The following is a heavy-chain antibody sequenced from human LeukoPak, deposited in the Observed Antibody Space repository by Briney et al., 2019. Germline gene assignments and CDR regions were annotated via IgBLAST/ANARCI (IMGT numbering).Heavy chain of an antibody. CDR3: AKWQYYGSGDDY. V-gene: IGHV3-23*01. CDR2: ISGSGDST. CDR1: GFTFSTYG. D-gene: IGHD3-10*01. J-gene: IGHJ4*02. Sequence: GGPLRLSCAASGFTFSTYGMSWVRQAPNKGLEWLSTISGSGDSTYYADSVKGRFTISRDNSKNTLFLQMNSLRAEDTAIYYCAKWQYYGSGDDYWGQGTLVTVSS.